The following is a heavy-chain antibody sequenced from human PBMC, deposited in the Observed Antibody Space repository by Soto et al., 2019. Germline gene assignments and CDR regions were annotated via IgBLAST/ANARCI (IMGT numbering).Heavy chain of an antibody. CDR1: GFTFSSYW. Sequence: GGSLRLSCAASGFTFSSYWMSWVRQAPGKGLEWVANIKQDGSEKSYVDSVKGRFTISRDNAKNSLYLQMNSLRAEDTAVYYCAGGRSGPYYYMDVWGKGTTVTVSS. D-gene: IGHD3-10*01. CDR3: AGGRSGPYYYMDV. V-gene: IGHV3-7*01. J-gene: IGHJ6*03. CDR2: IKQDGSEK.